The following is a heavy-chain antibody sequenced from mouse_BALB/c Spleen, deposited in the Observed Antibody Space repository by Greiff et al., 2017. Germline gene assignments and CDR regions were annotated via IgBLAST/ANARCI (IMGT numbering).Heavy chain of an antibody. CDR2: ISSGGST. Sequence: EVQVVESGGGLVKPGGSLKLSCAASGFTFSSYAMSWVRQTPEKRLEWVASISSGGSTYYPDSVKGRFTISRDNARNILYLQMSSLRSEDTAMYYCARGGYRYDGVYYFDYWGQGTTLTVSS. J-gene: IGHJ2*01. D-gene: IGHD2-14*01. CDR1: GFTFSSYA. V-gene: IGHV5-6-5*01. CDR3: ARGGYRYDGVYYFDY.